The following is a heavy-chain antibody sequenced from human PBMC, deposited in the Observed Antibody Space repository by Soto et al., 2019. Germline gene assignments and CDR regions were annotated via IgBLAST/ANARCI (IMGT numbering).Heavy chain of an antibody. D-gene: IGHD2-15*01. CDR2: IYHSGST. Sequence: SETLSLTCAVSSGSISSSNWWSWVRPPPGKGLEWIGEIYHSGSTNYNPSLKSRVTISVDKSKNQFSLKLSSVTAADTAVYYCASLGYCSGGSCYPGGFDPWGQGTLVTVSS. V-gene: IGHV4-4*02. CDR3: ASLGYCSGGSCYPGGFDP. J-gene: IGHJ5*02. CDR1: SGSISSSNW.